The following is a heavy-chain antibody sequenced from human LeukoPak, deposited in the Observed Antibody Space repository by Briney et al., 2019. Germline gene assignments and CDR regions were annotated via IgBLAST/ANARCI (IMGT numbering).Heavy chain of an antibody. CDR3: ARDKKEWVYYDSSGSPHAFDI. J-gene: IGHJ3*02. V-gene: IGHV1-8*02. CDR2: INPNSGNT. Sequence: GASVKVSCKASGYTFTGYYMHWVRQAPGQGLEWMRWINPNSGNTAYAQKFQGRVTMTRNTSISTAYMELSSLRSEDTAVYYCARDKKEWVYYDSSGSPHAFDIWGQGTMVTVSS. CDR1: GYTFTGYY. D-gene: IGHD3-22*01.